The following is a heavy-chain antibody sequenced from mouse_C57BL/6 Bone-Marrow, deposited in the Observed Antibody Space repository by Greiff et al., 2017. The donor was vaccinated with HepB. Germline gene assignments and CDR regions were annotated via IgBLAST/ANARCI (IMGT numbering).Heavy chain of an antibody. CDR1: GFTFSDYG. CDR3: ARNGNYLYYYAMDY. CDR2: ISSGSSTI. V-gene: IGHV5-17*01. D-gene: IGHD2-1*01. Sequence: EVKLVESGGGLVKPGGSLKLSCAASGFTFSDYGMHWVRQAPEKGLEWVAYISSGSSTIYYADTVKGRFTISRDNAKNTLFLQMTSLRSEDTARYYCARNGNYLYYYAMDYWGQGTSVTVSS. J-gene: IGHJ4*01.